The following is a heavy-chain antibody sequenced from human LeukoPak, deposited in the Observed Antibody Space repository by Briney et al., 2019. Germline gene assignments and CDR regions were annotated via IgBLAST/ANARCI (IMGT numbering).Heavy chain of an antibody. D-gene: IGHD2-15*01. J-gene: IGHJ4*02. V-gene: IGHV3-53*01. CDR3: ASGSDIVVVVAVPDY. Sequence: GGSLRLSCAASGLTVSSSYVSWVRQAPGKGLEWVSVIYAGGSAYYADSVKGRFTISRDNAKNSLYLQMNSLRAEDTAVYYCASGSDIVVVVAVPDYWGQGTLVTVSS. CDR2: IYAGGSA. CDR1: GLTVSSSY.